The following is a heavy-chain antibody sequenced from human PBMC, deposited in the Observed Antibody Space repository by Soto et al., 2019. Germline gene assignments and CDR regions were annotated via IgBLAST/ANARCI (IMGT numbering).Heavy chain of an antibody. CDR3: ARRGNYYYMDV. Sequence: PSETLSLTCTVSGGSISSSSYYWGWIRQPPGKGLEWIGSIYYSGSTYYNPSLKSRVTISVDTSKNQFSLKLSSVTAADTAVYYCARRGNYYYMDVWGKGTTVTVSS. V-gene: IGHV4-39*01. CDR2: IYYSGST. D-gene: IGHD3-10*01. J-gene: IGHJ6*03. CDR1: GGSISSSSYY.